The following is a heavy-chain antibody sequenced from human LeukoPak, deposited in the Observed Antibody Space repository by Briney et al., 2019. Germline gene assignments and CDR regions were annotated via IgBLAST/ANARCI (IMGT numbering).Heavy chain of an antibody. V-gene: IGHV3-7*01. Sequence: GGSLRLSCAASGFRFNTYWMSWVRQAPGKGLEWVANIKQDGNEKYYADSVKGRFTISRDNGKNSLDLQMNSLRADDTAVYYCARDTLGEGEDANYAVYYFDYWGQGAVVTVSS. D-gene: IGHD4/OR15-4a*01. CDR2: IKQDGNEK. CDR3: ARDTLGEGEDANYAVYYFDY. CDR1: GFRFNTYW. J-gene: IGHJ4*02.